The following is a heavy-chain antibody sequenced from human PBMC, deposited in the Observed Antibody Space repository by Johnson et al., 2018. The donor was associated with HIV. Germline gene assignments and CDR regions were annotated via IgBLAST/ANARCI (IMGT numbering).Heavy chain of an antibody. CDR2: IKEDGSDK. Sequence: VQLVESGGGLVQPGGSLRLSCAASGFTFSNYWMHWVRQAPGKGLEWVANIKEDGSDKYYVDSVKGRFTISRDNVQNSLSLQMNSLRPEDTAVYYCARGRFPEYIDIASGAFDIWGQGTMVTVSS. J-gene: IGHJ3*02. CDR1: GFTFSNYW. CDR3: ARGRFPEYIDIASGAFDI. D-gene: IGHD5-12*01. V-gene: IGHV3-7*01.